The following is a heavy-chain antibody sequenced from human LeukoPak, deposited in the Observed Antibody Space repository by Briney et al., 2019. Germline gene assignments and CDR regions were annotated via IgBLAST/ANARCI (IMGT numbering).Heavy chain of an antibody. CDR1: GYIFSGYH. CDR2: INPNSGGA. CDR3: AKGPPEYCSGGSCHSGRNWIDP. D-gene: IGHD2-15*01. J-gene: IGHJ5*02. V-gene: IGHV1-2*02. Sequence: ASVKVSCKASGYIFSGYHMHWLRQAPGQGLEWMGWINPNSGGADYAQKFQGRVTMTRDTSISTAYMALSRLRSDDTAVYYCAKGPPEYCSGGSCHSGRNWIDPWGQGTLVTVSS.